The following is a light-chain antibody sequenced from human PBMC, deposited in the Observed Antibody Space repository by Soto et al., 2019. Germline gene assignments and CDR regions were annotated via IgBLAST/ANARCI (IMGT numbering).Light chain of an antibody. J-gene: IGKJ4*01. CDR2: AAS. CDR1: QGIRND. CDR3: LQDYSYPLT. V-gene: IGKV1-6*01. Sequence: AIQVTQSPSSLSASVGDRVTITCRECQGIRNDLGWYQQKPGKAPKLLIYAASSLQSEVPSRFSGSGSGTDFTLTISSLHPEDFATYYCLQDYSYPLTFGGGTKVEIK.